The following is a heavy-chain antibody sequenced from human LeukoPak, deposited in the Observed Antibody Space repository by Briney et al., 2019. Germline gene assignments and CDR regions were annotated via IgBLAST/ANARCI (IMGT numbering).Heavy chain of an antibody. CDR2: IYYSGST. CDR3: ARENYGSGSYLDY. J-gene: IGHJ4*02. CDR1: GGSISSSSYY. Sequence: PSETLSLTCTVSGGSISSSSYYWGWIRQPPGKGLEWIGSIYYSGSTYYNPSLKSRVTISVDTSKNQFSLKLSSVTAADTAVYYCARENYGSGSYLDYWGQGTLVTVSS. D-gene: IGHD3-10*01. V-gene: IGHV4-39*01.